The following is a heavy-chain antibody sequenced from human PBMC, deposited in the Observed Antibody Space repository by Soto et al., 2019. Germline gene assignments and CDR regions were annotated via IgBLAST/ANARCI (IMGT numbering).Heavy chain of an antibody. CDR3: ARGVYCSGGSCLVLDAFDI. CDR2: IYYSGST. D-gene: IGHD2-15*01. Sequence: PSETLSLTCTVSGGSISSSSYYWGWIRQHPGKGLEWIGYIYYSGSTYYNPSLKSRVTISVDTSKNQFSLKLSSVTAADTAVYYCARGVYCSGGSCLVLDAFDIWGQGTMVTVS. CDR1: GGSISSSSYY. V-gene: IGHV4-31*03. J-gene: IGHJ3*02.